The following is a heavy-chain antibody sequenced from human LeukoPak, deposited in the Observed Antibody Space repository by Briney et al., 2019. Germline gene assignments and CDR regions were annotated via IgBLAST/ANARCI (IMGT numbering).Heavy chain of an antibody. Sequence: SETLSLTCAVSRYSISSDFYWGWIRQPPGKGLEWIGSIYHSGSTYYAPSLKSRVAISLDTSKNQFSLKLNSVTAADTAVYYCARVGSSSSGFGFDYWGQGTLVTVSS. V-gene: IGHV4-38-2*01. CDR3: ARVGSSSSGFGFDY. D-gene: IGHD6-6*01. CDR1: RYSISSDFY. J-gene: IGHJ4*02. CDR2: IYHSGST.